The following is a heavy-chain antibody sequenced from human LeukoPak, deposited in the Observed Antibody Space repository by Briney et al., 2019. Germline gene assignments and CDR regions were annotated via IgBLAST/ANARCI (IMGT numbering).Heavy chain of an antibody. CDR1: GFTFINYA. D-gene: IGHD4-23*01. CDR2: ISGGAENT. CDR3: AKGLRGNWSPLDY. J-gene: IGHJ4*02. V-gene: IGHV3-23*01. Sequence: GGSLSLSCAASGFTFINYAMSWVRQAPGKGLEWVSVISGGAENTNYADSVKGRFTISRDNSKNTLDLQMYSLRAEDTAVYYCAKGLRGNWSPLDYWGQGTLVTVSS.